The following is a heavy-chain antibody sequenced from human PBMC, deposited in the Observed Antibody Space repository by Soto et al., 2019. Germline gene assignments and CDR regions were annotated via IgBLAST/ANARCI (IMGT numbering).Heavy chain of an antibody. CDR1: GFTFTNYW. CDR3: ATQYCGGDCYSYYLDY. D-gene: IGHD2-21*02. CDR2: IYPGDSET. V-gene: IGHV5-51*01. Sequence: GESLKISCRGSGFTFTNYWIAWVRQMPGKGLEWMGIIYPGDSETSYSPSFQGQVIISADKSINTAYLQWSSLKASDTAMYYCATQYCGGDCYSYYLDYWGQGTLVTVSS. J-gene: IGHJ4*02.